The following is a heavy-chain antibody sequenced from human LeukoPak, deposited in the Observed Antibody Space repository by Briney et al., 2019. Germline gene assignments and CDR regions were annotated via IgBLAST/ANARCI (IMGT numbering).Heavy chain of an antibody. CDR1: GGSISGYY. D-gene: IGHD6-6*01. CDR2: IHTGGST. V-gene: IGHV4-4*07. Sequence: SETLSLTCTVSGGSISGYYWSWIRQPAGKGLEWIGRIHTGGSTDYNPSLKSRVTMSVDTSKKQFSLNLNSVTAADTAVYYCAREGSMTARPFVSIDYWGQGTLVTVSS. CDR3: AREGSMTARPFVSIDY. J-gene: IGHJ4*02.